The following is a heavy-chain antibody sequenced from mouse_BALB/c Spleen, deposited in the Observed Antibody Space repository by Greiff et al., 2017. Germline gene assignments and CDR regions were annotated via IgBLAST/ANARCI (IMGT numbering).Heavy chain of an antibody. V-gene: IGHV5-6-5*01. CDR3: ARAPYYAMDY. J-gene: IGHJ4*01. CDR1: GFTFSSYA. CDR2: ISSGGST. Sequence: EVKVEESGGGLVKPGGSLKLSCAASGFTFSSYAMSWVRQTPEKRLEWVASISSGGSTYYPDSVKGRFTISRDNARNILYLQMSSLRSEDTAMYYCARAPYYAMDYWGQGTSVTVSS.